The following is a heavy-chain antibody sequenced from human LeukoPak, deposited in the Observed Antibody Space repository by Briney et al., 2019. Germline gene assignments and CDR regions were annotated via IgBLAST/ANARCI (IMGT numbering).Heavy chain of an antibody. J-gene: IGHJ4*02. D-gene: IGHD5-18*01. Sequence: PGGSLRLSCAASGFTFSSYAMSWVRQAPGKGLEWVSSIDNSGGFTPYAESVKGRFTISRDNSKNTLYLQMSSLRAEDTAVYYCARVDTVMAYYFDLWGQGTLVTVSS. CDR3: ARVDTVMAYYFDL. V-gene: IGHV3-23*01. CDR1: GFTFSSYA. CDR2: IDNSGGFT.